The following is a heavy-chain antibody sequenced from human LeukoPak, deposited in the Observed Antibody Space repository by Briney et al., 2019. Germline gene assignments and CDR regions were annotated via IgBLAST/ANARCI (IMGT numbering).Heavy chain of an antibody. CDR3: ARDLSMDYYYMDV. CDR1: GGSISSYY. V-gene: IGHV4-59*01. J-gene: IGHJ6*03. Sequence: PSETLSLTCTVSGGSISSYYWSWIRQPPGKGLEWIGYIYYSGSTNYNPSLKSRVTISVDTSKNQFSLKLSSVTAADTAVYYCARDLSMDYYYMDVWGKGTTVTVSS. CDR2: IYYSGST.